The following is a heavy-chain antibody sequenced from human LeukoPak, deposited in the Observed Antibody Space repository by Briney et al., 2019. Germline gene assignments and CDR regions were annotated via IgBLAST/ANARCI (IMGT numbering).Heavy chain of an antibody. J-gene: IGHJ4*02. V-gene: IGHV1-46*01. CDR1: GYTFTSYY. CDR3: ARGRGVHDSHTYDYFHY. Sequence: ASVKVSCKASGYTFTSYYIHWVRQAPGQGLEWMGIINPAGGSTTYAQKFQGSRLTLTRDTSTSTVYMELSSLRSEDTAVYYCARGRGVHDSHTYDYFHYWGQGSLVTVSS. D-gene: IGHD3-22*01. CDR2: INPAGGST.